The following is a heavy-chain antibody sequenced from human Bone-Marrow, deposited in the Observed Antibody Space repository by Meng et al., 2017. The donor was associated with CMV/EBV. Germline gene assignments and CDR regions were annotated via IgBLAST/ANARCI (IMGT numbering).Heavy chain of an antibody. D-gene: IGHD3-3*01. V-gene: IGHV3-74*01. CDR2: INSDGSST. CDR3: ARDRLEATIFGVVRPGGMDV. J-gene: IGHJ6*01. Sequence: GGSLRLSCAASGFTFSSYWMHWVRQAPGKGLVWVSRINSDGSSTSYADSVKGRFTISRDNAKNTLYLQMNSLRAEDTAVYYCARDRLEATIFGVVRPGGMDVWGQGTTVTGSS. CDR1: GFTFSSYW.